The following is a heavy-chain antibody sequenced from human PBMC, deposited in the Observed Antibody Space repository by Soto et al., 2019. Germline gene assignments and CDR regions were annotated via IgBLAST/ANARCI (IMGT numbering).Heavy chain of an antibody. CDR2: IGIGSSTT. V-gene: IGHV3-48*01. Sequence: GGSLRLSCAASGFTFRNYGMNWVRQAPGRGLEWVSYIGIGSSTTYYADSVKGRFTISRDNAKNSLYLQMNSLRAEDTAVYYCARDQLYYNDISGRPLNAFDVWGQGTMVTVSS. CDR3: ARDQLYYNDISGRPLNAFDV. D-gene: IGHD3-22*01. J-gene: IGHJ3*01. CDR1: GFTFRNYG.